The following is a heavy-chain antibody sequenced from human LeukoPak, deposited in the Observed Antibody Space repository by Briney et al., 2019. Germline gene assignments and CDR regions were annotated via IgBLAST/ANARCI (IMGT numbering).Heavy chain of an antibody. CDR2: IYYSGST. V-gene: IGHV4-59*01. D-gene: IGHD4-17*01. Sequence: PSETLSLTCTVSGGSISSYYWSWIRQPPGKGLEWFGYIYYSGSTNYNPSLKSRLIMSLDTSKNHFSLKLNSVTAADTAVYYCARHKDSGDYPLDYWGQGILVSVSS. CDR3: ARHKDSGDYPLDY. J-gene: IGHJ4*02. CDR1: GGSISSYY.